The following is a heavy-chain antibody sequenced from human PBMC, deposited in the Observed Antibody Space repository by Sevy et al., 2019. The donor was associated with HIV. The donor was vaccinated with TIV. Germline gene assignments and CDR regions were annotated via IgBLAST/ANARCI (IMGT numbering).Heavy chain of an antibody. D-gene: IGHD2-2*01. CDR1: GYTFTSYA. CDR2: INAGNGNT. Sequence: ASLKVSCKASGYTFTSYAMHWVRQAPGQRLEWMGWINAGNGNTKYSQKFQGRVTITRDTSASTAYMELSSLRSEDTAVYYCARGSGIVVVPAAIPMDVWGKGTTVTVSS. V-gene: IGHV1-3*01. CDR3: ARGSGIVVVPAAIPMDV. J-gene: IGHJ6*03.